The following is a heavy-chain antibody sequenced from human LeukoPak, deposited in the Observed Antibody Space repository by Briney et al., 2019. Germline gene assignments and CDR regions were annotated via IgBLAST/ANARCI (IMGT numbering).Heavy chain of an antibody. Sequence: GGSLRLSCAASGFTFSSYGMHWVRQAPGKGLEWVAVIWYDGSNKYYADSVKGRFTISRDNSKNTLYLQMNSLRAEDTAVYYCARETYYYGSGTFNDYWGQGTLVTVSS. CDR3: ARETYYYGSGTFNDY. CDR2: IWYDGSNK. D-gene: IGHD3-10*01. J-gene: IGHJ4*02. CDR1: GFTFSSYG. V-gene: IGHV3-33*01.